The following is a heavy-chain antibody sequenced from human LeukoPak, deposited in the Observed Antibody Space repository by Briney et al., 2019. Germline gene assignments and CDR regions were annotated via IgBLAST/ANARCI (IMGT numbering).Heavy chain of an antibody. V-gene: IGHV3-21*01. Sequence: KTSGSLSLSCAASGFTFSSYSMNWVRQAPGKGLEWVSSISSSSSNIYYADSVKGRITISRANAKNSLYLQMNRLRAEDTAVYYCARAAVAGTQSFYYYYGMDVWGQGTTVTVSS. J-gene: IGHJ6*02. CDR2: ISSSSSNI. CDR3: ARAAVAGTQSFYYYYGMDV. CDR1: GFTFSSYS. D-gene: IGHD6-19*01.